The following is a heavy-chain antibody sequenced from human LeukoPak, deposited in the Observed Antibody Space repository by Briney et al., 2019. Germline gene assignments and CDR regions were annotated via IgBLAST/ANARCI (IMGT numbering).Heavy chain of an antibody. D-gene: IGHD6-19*01. Sequence: PGGSLRLSCAASGFTVSSNYMSWVRQAPGKGLEWVSVIYSGGSTYCADSVKGRFTISRDNSKNTLYLQMNSLRAEDTAVYYCASYSSGWYAGGYFDLWGRGTLVTVSS. CDR3: ASYSSGWYAGGYFDL. CDR1: GFTVSSNY. J-gene: IGHJ2*01. V-gene: IGHV3-66*01. CDR2: IYSGGST.